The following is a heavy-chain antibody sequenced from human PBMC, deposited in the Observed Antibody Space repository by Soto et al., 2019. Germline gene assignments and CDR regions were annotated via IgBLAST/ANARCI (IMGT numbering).Heavy chain of an antibody. Sequence: VQLVQSGAEVKKPGASVKVSCKASGYTFTSFGISWVRHAPGQGLEWMGWISAYNGNTNYAENLQGRVTMTTDTSTRTAYMELRSLRSDDTAVYYCARDPRGGTDAFDIWGQGTMVTVSS. CDR2: ISAYNGNT. D-gene: IGHD2-15*01. V-gene: IGHV1-18*01. CDR1: GYTFTSFG. CDR3: ARDPRGGTDAFDI. J-gene: IGHJ3*02.